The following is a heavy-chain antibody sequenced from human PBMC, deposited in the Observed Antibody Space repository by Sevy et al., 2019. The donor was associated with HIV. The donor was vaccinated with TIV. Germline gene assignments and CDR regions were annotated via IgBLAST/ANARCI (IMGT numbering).Heavy chain of an antibody. CDR3: TRGLVTADTPEYFFDY. V-gene: IGHV3-49*03. D-gene: IGHD3-9*01. Sequence: GGSLRLSCTTSGFTFDDYAMSWFRQAPGKGREWVPFITRNSYEAYGGTTEYAASVKGRFIISRDDSKSIAYLQMNSLKTEDTAVYHCTRGLVTADTPEYFFDYWGQGTLVTVSS. J-gene: IGHJ4*02. CDR1: GFTFDDYA. CDR2: ITRNSYEAYGGTT.